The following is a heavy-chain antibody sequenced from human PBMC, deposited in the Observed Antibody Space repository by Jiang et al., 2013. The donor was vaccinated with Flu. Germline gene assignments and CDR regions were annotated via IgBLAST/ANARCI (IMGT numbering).Heavy chain of an antibody. CDR3: ASGRDSSFDY. CDR2: TYYWSKWYS. D-gene: IGHD6-13*01. CDR1: GDSVSRNGAA. Sequence: GLVKPSQTLSLTCAISGDSVSRNGAAWNWIRQSPSRGLEWLGRTYYWSKWYSHYAVSVKSRITVNPDTSKNQFSLQLNSVTPEDTAVYYCASGRDSSFDYWGQGILVTVSS. V-gene: IGHV6-1*01. J-gene: IGHJ4*02.